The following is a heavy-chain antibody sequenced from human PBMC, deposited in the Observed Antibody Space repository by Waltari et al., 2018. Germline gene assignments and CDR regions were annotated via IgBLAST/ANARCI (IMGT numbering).Heavy chain of an antibody. CDR1: GGTFSSYA. CDR2: SSPIFGTA. J-gene: IGHJ4*02. CDR3: ATDYYDSSGYYD. D-gene: IGHD3-22*01. V-gene: IGHV1-69*15. Sequence: QVQLVQSGAEVKKPGSSVKVSCKASGGTFSSYAISWVRQAPGHGLEWMGRSSPIFGTANYAQKFQGRVTITADESTSTAYMGLSSLRSEDTAVYYCATDYYDSSGYYDWGQGTLVTVSS.